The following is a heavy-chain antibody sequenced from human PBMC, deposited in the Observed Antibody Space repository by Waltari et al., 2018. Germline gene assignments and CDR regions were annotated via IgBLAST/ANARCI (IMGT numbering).Heavy chain of an antibody. Sequence: QLQLQESGPGLVKPSETLSLTCTVSGGSISSSSYYWGWIRQPPGKGLEWIGSIYYSGGTYYNPSLKSRVTISVDTSKNQFSLRLSSVTAADTAVYYCARPPYAAALLYAFDIWGQGTMVTVSS. CDR1: GGSISSSSYY. CDR2: IYYSGGT. D-gene: IGHD6-13*01. V-gene: IGHV4-39*01. CDR3: ARPPYAAALLYAFDI. J-gene: IGHJ3*02.